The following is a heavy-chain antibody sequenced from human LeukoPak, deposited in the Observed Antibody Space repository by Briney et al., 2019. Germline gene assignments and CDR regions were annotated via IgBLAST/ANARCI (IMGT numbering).Heavy chain of an antibody. CDR1: GFTFSSYG. J-gene: IGHJ5*02. CDR2: ISGGGSTT. D-gene: IGHD5-18*01. V-gene: IGHV3-23*01. CDR3: AKWGISYGLDH. Sequence: QSGGSLRLSCAASGFTFSSYGMSWVRQAPGKGLEWVSAISGGGSTTYYADSVKGRFTISRDNSKSTLYLQMSSLRGGDTAVYYCAKWGISYGLDHWGQGTLVTVSS.